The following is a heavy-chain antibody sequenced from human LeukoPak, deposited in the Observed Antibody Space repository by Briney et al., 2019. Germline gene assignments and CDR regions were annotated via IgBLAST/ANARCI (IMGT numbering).Heavy chain of an antibody. Sequence: ASVKVSCKASGYTFTNYDINWVRQATGQGLEWMGWMNPNNGNAGYAQKFQGRVTMTRDMSTSTDYMELSSLRSEDTAIYYCARDNSVGDNAWWFDPWGQGTLVTVSS. CDR3: ARDNSVGDNAWWFDP. CDR1: GYTFTNYD. V-gene: IGHV1-8*01. D-gene: IGHD1-26*01. J-gene: IGHJ5*02. CDR2: MNPNNGNA.